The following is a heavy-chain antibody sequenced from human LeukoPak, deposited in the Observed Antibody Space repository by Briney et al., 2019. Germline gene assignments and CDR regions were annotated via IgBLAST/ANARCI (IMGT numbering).Heavy chain of an antibody. J-gene: IGHJ4*02. Sequence: PGGSLRLSCAASGFTFSSYAMSWVRQAPGEGLGWVSAISGSGGSTYYADSVKGRFTISRDNSKNTLYLQMNSLRAEDTAVYYCAKVWSSNYVFDYWGQGTLVTVSS. CDR1: GFTFSSYA. D-gene: IGHD4-11*01. CDR2: ISGSGGST. V-gene: IGHV3-23*01. CDR3: AKVWSSNYVFDY.